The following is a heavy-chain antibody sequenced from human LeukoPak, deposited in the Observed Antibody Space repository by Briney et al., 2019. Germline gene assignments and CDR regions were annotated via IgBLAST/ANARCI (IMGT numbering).Heavy chain of an antibody. CDR3: SIRLRFLEWLAPGDY. D-gene: IGHD3-3*01. V-gene: IGHV1-24*01. CDR1: GHSLSEIS. Sequence: GASVKVSCKVSGHSLSEISMHWVRQAPGKGLEGGGNFVPEHGETGYAQNFPGRVTMSNDPSTETAYMELSSLRSDDTAVYYCSIRLRFLEWLAPGDYWGQGSPVTVSS. CDR2: FVPEHGET. J-gene: IGHJ4*02.